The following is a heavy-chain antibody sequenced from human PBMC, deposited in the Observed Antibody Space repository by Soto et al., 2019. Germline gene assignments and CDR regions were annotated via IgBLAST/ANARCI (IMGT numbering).Heavy chain of an antibody. J-gene: IGHJ5*02. CDR2: TYYRSKWYN. D-gene: IGHD6-19*01. V-gene: IGHV6-1*01. Sequence: SQTLSLTCAISGDSVSSNSAAWNWIRQSPSRGLEWLGRTYYRSKWYNDYAVSVKSRITINPDTSKNQFSLQLNSVTPEDTAVYYCARESPSKYSSGWYWSRSNWFDPWGQGTLVTVSS. CDR3: ARESPSKYSSGWYWSRSNWFDP. CDR1: GDSVSSNSAA.